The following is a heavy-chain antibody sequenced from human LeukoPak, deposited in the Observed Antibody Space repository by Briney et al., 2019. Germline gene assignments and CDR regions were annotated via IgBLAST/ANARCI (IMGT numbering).Heavy chain of an antibody. J-gene: IGHJ4*02. Sequence: GGSLRLSCAASGFTFDDYAMHWVRQAPGKGLEWVSLISGDGSTIYYADSVKGRFTISRDNAKNSLYLQMNSLRAEDTAVYYCARFDGSGSSFDYWGQGTLVTVSS. CDR1: GFTFDDYA. V-gene: IGHV3-43*02. CDR2: ISGDGSTI. D-gene: IGHD3-10*01. CDR3: ARFDGSGSSFDY.